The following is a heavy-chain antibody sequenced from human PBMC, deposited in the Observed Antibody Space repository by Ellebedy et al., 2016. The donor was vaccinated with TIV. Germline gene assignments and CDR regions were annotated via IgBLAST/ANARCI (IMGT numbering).Heavy chain of an antibody. CDR3: ARAPLRSGSYSLDWYFDL. V-gene: IGHV1-69*13. CDR2: IIPIFDTA. CDR1: GGTFSSYA. J-gene: IGHJ2*01. D-gene: IGHD1-26*01. Sequence: ASVKVSCKASGGTFSSYAITWVRQAPGQGLEWMGGIIPIFDTANYAQKFQGRVTITADESRSTAYMELSSLRSDDTAVYYCARAPLRSGSYSLDWYFDLWGRGTLVTVSS.